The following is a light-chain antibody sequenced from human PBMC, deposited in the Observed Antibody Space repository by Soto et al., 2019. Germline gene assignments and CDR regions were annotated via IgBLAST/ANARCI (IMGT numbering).Light chain of an antibody. CDR2: ETS. J-gene: IGKJ1*01. CDR1: QSVSAGY. Sequence: EIVLTHSLGTLSLSPCESAALSWSASQSVSAGYFAWYQQKPGQAPRLIIYETSSKMTGIPDRFSGSGSGTEFTLTIGRLEPEDFAVYYCQRYGNSPTFGQGTKVDIK. V-gene: IGKV3-20*01. CDR3: QRYGNSPT.